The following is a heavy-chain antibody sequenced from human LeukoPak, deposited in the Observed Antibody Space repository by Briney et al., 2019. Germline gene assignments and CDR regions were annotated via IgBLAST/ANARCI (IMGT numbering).Heavy chain of an antibody. Sequence: GESLKISCKGSGYSFTSFWIGWVRQMPGKGLEYMGIIYPGDSDTRYSPPFQGQVTISVDKSISTAYLQWSTLKASDTAMYYCATDYYDSGSHFDYWGQGTLVTVPS. CDR3: ATDYYDSGSHFDY. V-gene: IGHV5-51*01. D-gene: IGHD3-22*01. CDR2: IYPGDSDT. CDR1: GYSFTSFW. J-gene: IGHJ4*02.